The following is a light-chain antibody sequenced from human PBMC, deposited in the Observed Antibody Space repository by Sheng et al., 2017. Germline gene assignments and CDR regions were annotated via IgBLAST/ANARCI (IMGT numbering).Light chain of an antibody. J-gene: IGLJ7*01. CDR3: GTWDTSLSAV. CDR2: QDN. V-gene: IGLV1-51*02. Sequence: QSVLTQSPSVSAAPGQRVTISCSGSNSNIGSHSVSWYQHVPGTAPKLLIYQDNKRPSGIPDRFSGSKSGTSATLGITGLQTGDEADYYCGTWDTSLSAVFGGGTQLTVL. CDR1: NSNIGSHS.